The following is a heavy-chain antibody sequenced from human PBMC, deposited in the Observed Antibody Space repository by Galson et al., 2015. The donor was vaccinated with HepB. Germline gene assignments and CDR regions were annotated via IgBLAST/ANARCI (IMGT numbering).Heavy chain of an antibody. CDR2: VAYHGGND. CDR1: GFTFDNYA. J-gene: IGHJ5*02. V-gene: IGHV3-30-3*01. D-gene: IGHD2-2*01. Sequence: SLRLSCAASGFTFDNYAMHWIRQAPGEGLEWVAVVAYHGGNDHYADSVRGRFTMSRDNSKNTVYLQMNNLTTADTAVYYCAREFGIVPAALGRKNWFDPWGQGTRVTVSS. CDR3: AREFGIVPAALGRKNWFDP.